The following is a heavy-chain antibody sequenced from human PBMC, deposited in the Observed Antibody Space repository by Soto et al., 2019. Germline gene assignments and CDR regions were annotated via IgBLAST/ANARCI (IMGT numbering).Heavy chain of an antibody. CDR3: AMLGGWSGGSSGMDV. Sequence: EVPLVESGGGLVQPGGSLRLSCAASGLIFSDYHMDWVRQAPGKGLEWVGRIRRKANSYITEYAASVKGRFTISREDSKTSLYLQMNSLKSEDTAVYYCAMLGGWSGGSSGMDVWGQGTTVTVSS. CDR1: GLIFSDYH. J-gene: IGHJ6*02. CDR2: IRRKANSYIT. V-gene: IGHV3-72*01. D-gene: IGHD6-19*01.